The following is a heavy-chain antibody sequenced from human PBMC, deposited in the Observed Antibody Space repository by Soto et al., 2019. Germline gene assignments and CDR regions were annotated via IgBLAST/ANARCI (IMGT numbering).Heavy chain of an antibody. V-gene: IGHV1-2*04. Sequence: QVQLVQSGAEVKKPGASVKVSCKASGYTFTGYYMHWVRQAPGQGLEWMGWINPNSGGTNYAQKFQGWVTMTRDTSTSTAYMELSRVGSDGTGVCYWARGGTIGSYSRGDPGGMDVWGQGTTVTVSS. CDR2: INPNSGGT. CDR1: GYTFTGYY. D-gene: IGHD3-10*01. CDR3: ARGGTIGSYSRGDPGGMDV. J-gene: IGHJ6*02.